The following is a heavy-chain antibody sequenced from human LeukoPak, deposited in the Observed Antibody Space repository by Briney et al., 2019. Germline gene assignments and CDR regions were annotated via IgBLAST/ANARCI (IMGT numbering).Heavy chain of an antibody. CDR1: GFTFSYYP. J-gene: IGHJ4*02. V-gene: IGHV3-30-3*01. CDR3: ARGKTPAVTTPFDY. Sequence: GRSLRLSCAASGFTFSYYPMHWVRQAPGKGLEWVAVISSDGINKYYADSVKGRFTISRDNAKNTLSLQMNSLRAEDTAVYYCARGKTPAVTTPFDYWGQGSLVTVSS. CDR2: ISSDGINK. D-gene: IGHD4-17*01.